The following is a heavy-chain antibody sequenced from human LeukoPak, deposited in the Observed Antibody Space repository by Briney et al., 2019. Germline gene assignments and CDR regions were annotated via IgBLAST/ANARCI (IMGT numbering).Heavy chain of an antibody. D-gene: IGHD1/OR15-1a*01. J-gene: IGHJ4*02. CDR1: DGSFSGYY. Sequence: PSETLSLTCAVYDGSFSGYYWSWIRQPPGKGLEWIGEINHSGSTNYNPSLKSRVTMSVDTSKNQFSLRLSSVTAADTAVYYCARAVRNTIWDNYYFDYWGQGTPVTVSS. CDR2: INHSGST. V-gene: IGHV4-34*01. CDR3: ARAVRNTIWDNYYFDY.